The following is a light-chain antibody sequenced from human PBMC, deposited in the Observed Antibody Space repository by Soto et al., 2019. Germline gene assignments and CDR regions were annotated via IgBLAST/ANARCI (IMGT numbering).Light chain of an antibody. CDR3: QQLLA. Sequence: EIVLTQSPGTLSLSPGERATLSCRASQSVSSSYLAWDQQKPGQAPRLLIYGASSRSTGIPDRFSGSGSGTDFTLTISRLEPEDCSVYYCQQLLAFGGGTKVEIK. CDR2: GAS. J-gene: IGKJ4*01. V-gene: IGKV3-20*01. CDR1: QSVSSSY.